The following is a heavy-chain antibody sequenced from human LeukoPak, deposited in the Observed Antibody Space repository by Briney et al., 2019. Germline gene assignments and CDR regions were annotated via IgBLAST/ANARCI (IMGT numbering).Heavy chain of an antibody. CDR2: INWNGSST. V-gene: IGHV3-20*04. CDR1: GFTFDDYG. CDR3: ARVAAAGGSYGLYYYYMDV. D-gene: IGHD6-13*01. J-gene: IGHJ6*03. Sequence: GSLRLSCAASGFTFDDYGMSWVRQAPGKGLEWVSGINWNGSSTGYADSVKGRFTISRDNAKNSLYLQMNSLRAEDTALYYCARVAAAGGSYGLYYYYMDVWGKGTTVTVSS.